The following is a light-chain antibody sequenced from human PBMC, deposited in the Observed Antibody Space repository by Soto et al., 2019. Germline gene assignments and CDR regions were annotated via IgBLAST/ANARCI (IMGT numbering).Light chain of an antibody. J-gene: IGLJ1*01. Sequence: QSVLTQPPSVSGAPGQTVTISCTGSSTNIGAGYDVHWYQQLPGTAPKLLIYGNSNRPSGVPDRFSGSKSGTSASLAITGLQPEDEADDDCHCYYSSLSSSKVFGTGTKVTVL. CDR2: GNS. CDR3: HCYYSSLSSSKV. CDR1: STNIGAGYD. V-gene: IGLV1-40*01.